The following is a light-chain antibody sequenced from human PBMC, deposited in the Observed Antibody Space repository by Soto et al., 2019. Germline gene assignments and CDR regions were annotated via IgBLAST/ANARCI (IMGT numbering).Light chain of an antibody. J-gene: IGKJ4*01. Sequence: EIVLTQSPATLSLSPGERATLSCRASQSVSSYLAWYQQKPDQAPRLLIYDASNRATGIPARFSGSGSGTDFPLTISSLEPEDFAVYYCQQRSNWPPLTFGGGTKVEIK. CDR3: QQRSNWPPLT. V-gene: IGKV3-11*01. CDR1: QSVSSY. CDR2: DAS.